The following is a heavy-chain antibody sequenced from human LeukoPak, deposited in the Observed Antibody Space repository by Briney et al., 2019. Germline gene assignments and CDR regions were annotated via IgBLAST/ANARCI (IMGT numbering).Heavy chain of an antibody. CDR1: GFTFSSYS. V-gene: IGHV3-21*01. J-gene: IGHJ2*01. CDR2: ISSSSSYI. D-gene: IGHD7-27*01. CDR3: ARDQANWGSEWYFDL. Sequence: PGGSLRLSCAASGFTFSSYSMNWVRQAPGKGLEWVSSISSSSSYIYYADSVKGRFTISRDNAKNSLYLQMNSLRAEDTAVYYCARDQANWGSEWYFDLWGQGTLVTVSS.